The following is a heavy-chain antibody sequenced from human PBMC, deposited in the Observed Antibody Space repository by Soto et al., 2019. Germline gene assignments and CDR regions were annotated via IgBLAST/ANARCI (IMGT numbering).Heavy chain of an antibody. CDR2: IYYSGST. J-gene: IGHJ5*02. V-gene: IGHV4-59*01. Sequence: ETLSLTCPVSVGSISSYYCSLIRQPPGKGLEWIVNIYYSGSTKQNPPLKSRVTLSVDTSKNQFSLKLNSVTAADTAVYYCAKCGDYWFSDRWGQGTLVTVSS. D-gene: IGHD4-17*01. CDR1: VGSISSYY. CDR3: AKCGDYWFSDR.